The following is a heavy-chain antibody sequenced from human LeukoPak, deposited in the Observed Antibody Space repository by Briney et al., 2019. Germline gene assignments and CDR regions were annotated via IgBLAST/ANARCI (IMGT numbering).Heavy chain of an antibody. CDR1: GFTFSSYG. D-gene: IGHD6-19*01. V-gene: IGHV3-30*18. Sequence: SGRSLRLSCAASGFTFSSYGMHWVRQAPGKGLEWVAVISYDGSNKYYADSVKGRFTISRDNSKNTLYLQMNSLRAEDTAVYYCAKDTHTPGGSGWYVLYYYGMDVWGQGTTVTVSS. CDR2: ISYDGSNK. J-gene: IGHJ6*02. CDR3: AKDTHTPGGSGWYVLYYYGMDV.